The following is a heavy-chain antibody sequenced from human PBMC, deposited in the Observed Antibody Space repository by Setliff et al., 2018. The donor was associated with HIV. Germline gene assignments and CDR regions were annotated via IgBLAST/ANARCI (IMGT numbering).Heavy chain of an antibody. J-gene: IGHJ4*02. CDR3: VSSRSDFDY. Sequence: GGSLRLSCAASGFTFSSYSMNWVRQAPGKGPEWVSCISSTGYTIYYADSVKGRFTISRDNAKNTLYLQMSSLRAEDTAVYYCVSSRSDFDYWGQGTLVTVSS. CDR2: ISSTGYTI. D-gene: IGHD6-13*01. V-gene: IGHV3-48*04. CDR1: GFTFSSYS.